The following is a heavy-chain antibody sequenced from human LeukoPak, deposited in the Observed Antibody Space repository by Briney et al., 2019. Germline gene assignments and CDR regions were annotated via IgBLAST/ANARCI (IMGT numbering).Heavy chain of an antibody. CDR3: ARCLARSPARITMVRGAFDP. J-gene: IGHJ5*02. D-gene: IGHD3-10*01. Sequence: SETLSLTCAVYGGSFSGYYWSWIRQPPGKGLEWIGEINHSGSTNYNPSLKSRVTISVDTSKNQFSLKLSSVTAADTAVYYCARCLARSPARITMVRGAFDPWGQGSLVTVSS. V-gene: IGHV4-34*01. CDR2: INHSGST. CDR1: GGSFSGYY.